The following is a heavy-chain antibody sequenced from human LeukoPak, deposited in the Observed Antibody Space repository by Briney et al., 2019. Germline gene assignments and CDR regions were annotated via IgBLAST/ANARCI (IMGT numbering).Heavy chain of an antibody. J-gene: IGHJ4*02. D-gene: IGHD6-13*01. CDR3: ARSGSSWFPFDY. V-gene: IGHV4-34*01. CDR1: GGSFSGYY. Sequence: SETLSLTCAVYGGSFSGYYWSWIRQPPGKGLEWIGEINHSGSTNCNPSLKSRVTISVDTSKNQFSLKLSPVTAADTAVYYCARSGSSWFPFDYWGQGTLVTVSS. CDR2: INHSGST.